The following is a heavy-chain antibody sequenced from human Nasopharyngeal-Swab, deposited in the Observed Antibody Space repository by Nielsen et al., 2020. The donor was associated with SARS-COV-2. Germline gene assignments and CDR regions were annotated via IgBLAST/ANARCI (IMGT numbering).Heavy chain of an antibody. CDR3: ARDGLDYDFWSAYFMDV. CDR2: ISSSSTYI. Sequence: GESLKISCAASGFTFSSYNMNWVRQAPGKGLEWVSSISSSSTYIYYADSVKGRFTIFRDSAKNSLYLQMNSLRAEDAAVYYCARDGLDYDFWSAYFMDVWGQGTTVTVSS. CDR1: GFTFSSYN. V-gene: IGHV3-21*01. D-gene: IGHD3-3*01. J-gene: IGHJ6*02.